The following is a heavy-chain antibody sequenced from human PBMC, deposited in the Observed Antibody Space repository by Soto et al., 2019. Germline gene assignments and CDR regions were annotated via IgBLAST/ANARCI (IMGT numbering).Heavy chain of an antibody. CDR2: IDHRGHI. CDR1: GYSIGSGHN. V-gene: IGHV4-38-2*02. CDR3: VGDMNNVWFCS. Sequence: QVQLQESGPGLVKPSETLSLTCAVFGYSIGSGHNWGWIRRPPGRGLEWVGTIDHRGHISYNPSLRSRINMSMDTSRNHLSLRLSSVTGADTAVYYCVGDMNNVWFCSWGQGTLVTVSS. J-gene: IGHJ4*02. D-gene: IGHD3-9*01.